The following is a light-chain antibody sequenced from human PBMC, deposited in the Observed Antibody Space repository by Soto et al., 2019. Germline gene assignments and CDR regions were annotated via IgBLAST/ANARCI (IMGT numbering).Light chain of an antibody. CDR2: GAS. J-gene: IGKJ1*01. CDR1: QSVSSN. CDR3: QQHDDWPWT. Sequence: EIGMTQSPATLSVSPGERATVSCRASQSVSSNLAWYQQKLGQAPRLLIYGASTGATGIPARFSGSGSGTDFPLTISSLQSEDFAVYYCQQHDDWPWTFGQGTKVEI. V-gene: IGKV3-15*01.